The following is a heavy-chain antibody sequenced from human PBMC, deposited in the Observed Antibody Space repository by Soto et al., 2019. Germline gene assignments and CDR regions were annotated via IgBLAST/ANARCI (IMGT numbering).Heavy chain of an antibody. V-gene: IGHV3-15*07. D-gene: IGHD2-15*01. CDR2: IKSKTDGVTT. CDR3: TTVHGGKGWFIDY. J-gene: IGHJ4*02. Sequence: EVQVVEAGGGLVKPGASLRLSCAASGFTFSNGWMNWFRQAPVKGLEWVGHIKSKTDGVTTDYAAPVNGRFTISRYDSKITAYLQMNSLKTEDAAVYYCTTVHGGKGWFIDYWGQGNLVTVSS. CDR1: GFTFSNGW.